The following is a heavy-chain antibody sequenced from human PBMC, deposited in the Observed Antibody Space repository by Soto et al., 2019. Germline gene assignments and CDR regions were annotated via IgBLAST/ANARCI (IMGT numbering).Heavy chain of an antibody. V-gene: IGHV3-9*01. D-gene: IGHD1-1*01. J-gene: IGHJ4*02. CDR2: ISWNSGSI. CDR3: AKDTDRGNDFFDY. CDR1: GFTFDDYA. Sequence: SLRLSCAASGFTFDDYAMHWVRQAPGKGLEWVSGISWNSGSIGYADSVKGRFTISRDNVKNSLYLQMNSLRAEDTALYYCAKDTDRGNDFFDYWGQGTLVTVSS.